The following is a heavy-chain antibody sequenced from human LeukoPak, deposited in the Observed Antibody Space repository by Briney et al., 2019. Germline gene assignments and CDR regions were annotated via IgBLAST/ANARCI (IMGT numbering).Heavy chain of an antibody. V-gene: IGHV4-59*01. D-gene: IGHD2-15*01. CDR3: ARRYLVGDAFDI. Sequence: SETLSLTCTVSGGSISSYYWSWIRQPPGKGLEWIGYIYYSGSTNYNPSLKSRVTISVDTSKNQFSLKLSSVTAADTAVYYCARRYLVGDAFDIWGQGTMVTVSS. CDR2: IYYSGST. CDR1: GGSISSYY. J-gene: IGHJ3*02.